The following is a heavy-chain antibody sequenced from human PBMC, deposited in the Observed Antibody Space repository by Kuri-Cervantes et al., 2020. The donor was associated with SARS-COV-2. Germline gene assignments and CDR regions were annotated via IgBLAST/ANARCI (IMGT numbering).Heavy chain of an antibody. D-gene: IGHD2-21*02. CDR3: AREYCGGDCFIDY. V-gene: IGHV3-30*03. Sequence: GGSLRLSCAASGFTFSSYGMHWVRQAPGKGLEWVAVISYDGSNKYYADSVKGRFTISRDNSKNTLYLQMNSLRAEDTAVYYCAREYCGGDCFIDYWGQGTLVTVSS. J-gene: IGHJ4*02. CDR2: ISYDGSNK. CDR1: GFTFSSYG.